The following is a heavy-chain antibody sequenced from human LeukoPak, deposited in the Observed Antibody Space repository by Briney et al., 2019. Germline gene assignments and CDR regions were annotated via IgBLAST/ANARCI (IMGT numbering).Heavy chain of an antibody. D-gene: IGHD4-23*01. Sequence: PSETLSLTCSVSGGSINTTYWSWIRQPPGKGLEWIGYIHYSGSTNYNPSLKSRVSISVDTSKNQFSLKLSSVTAADTAVYYCARAAPVHSVVFDYWGQGTLVTVSS. J-gene: IGHJ4*02. V-gene: IGHV4-59*12. CDR2: IHYSGST. CDR3: ARAAPVHSVVFDY. CDR1: GGSINTTY.